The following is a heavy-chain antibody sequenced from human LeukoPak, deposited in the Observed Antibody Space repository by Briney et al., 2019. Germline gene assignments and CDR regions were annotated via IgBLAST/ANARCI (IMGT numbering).Heavy chain of an antibody. D-gene: IGHD2-2*01. J-gene: IGHJ4*02. CDR3: AKDCVGSTSCPGN. V-gene: IGHV3-30*18. CDR1: GFTFSSYG. Sequence: PGRSLRLSCAASGFTFSSYGIHWVRQAPGKGLEWGAVISYDGNNKYYADSVKGRFTISRDNSKNTLYLQMDSLRAEDTAVYYCAKDCVGSTSCPGNWGQGTLVTVSS. CDR2: ISYDGNNK.